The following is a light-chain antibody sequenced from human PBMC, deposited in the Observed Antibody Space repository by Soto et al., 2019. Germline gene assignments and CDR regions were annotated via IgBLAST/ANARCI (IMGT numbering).Light chain of an antibody. CDR1: QTIIRY. J-gene: IGKJ3*01. CDR3: QQSYSTLFT. CDR2: AAS. Sequence: DIQMTQSPSSLSASVGDRVTITCRASQTIIRYLNWYQQKPGRAPNLLIYAASSLQSGVPSRFSGSRSGTEFTLTISTLQPEEFATYYCQQSYSTLFTFGPGTKVEIK. V-gene: IGKV1-39*01.